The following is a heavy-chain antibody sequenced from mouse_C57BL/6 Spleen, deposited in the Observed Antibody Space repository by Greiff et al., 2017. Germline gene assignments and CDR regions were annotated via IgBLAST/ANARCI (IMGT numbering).Heavy chain of an antibody. CDR2: ISYDGSN. V-gene: IGHV3-6*01. D-gene: IGHD6-1*01. CDR1: GYSITSGYY. J-gene: IGHJ4*01. Sequence: VQLKESGPGLVKPSQSLSLTCSVTGYSITSGYYWNWIRQFPGNKLEWMGYISYDGSNNYNPSLKNRISITRDTSKNQFFLKLNSVTTEDTATYYCARETSHYAMDYWGQGTSVTVSS. CDR3: ARETSHYAMDY.